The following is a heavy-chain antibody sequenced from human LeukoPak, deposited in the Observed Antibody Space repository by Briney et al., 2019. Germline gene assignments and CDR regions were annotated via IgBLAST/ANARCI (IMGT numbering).Heavy chain of an antibody. CDR1: GGSISSYY. V-gene: IGHV4-4*07. CDR3: ARDSCSGGSCYSSVWYFDL. Sequence: SETLSLTCTVSGGSISSYYWSWIRQPAGKGLEWIGRIYTSGSTNYNPSLKSRVTISVDTSKNQFSLKLSSVTAADTAVYYCARDSCSGGSCYSSVWYFDLWGRGTLVTVSS. J-gene: IGHJ2*01. CDR2: IYTSGST. D-gene: IGHD2-15*01.